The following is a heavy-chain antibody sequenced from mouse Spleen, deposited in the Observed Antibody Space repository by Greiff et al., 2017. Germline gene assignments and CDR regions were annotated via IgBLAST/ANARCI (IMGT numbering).Heavy chain of an antibody. CDR2: IDPSDSYT. Sequence: QVQLQQPGAELVMPGASVKLSCKASGYTFTSYWMHWVKQRPGQGLEWIGEIDPSDSYTNYNQKFKGKATLTVDKSSSTAYMQLSSLTSEDSAVYYCARFLITTVVATDYWGQGTTLTVSS. J-gene: IGHJ2*01. CDR3: ARFLITTVVATDY. CDR1: GYTFTSYW. V-gene: IGHV1-69*01. D-gene: IGHD1-1*01.